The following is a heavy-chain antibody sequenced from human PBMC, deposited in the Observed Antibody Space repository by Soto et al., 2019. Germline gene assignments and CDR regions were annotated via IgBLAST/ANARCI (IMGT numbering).Heavy chain of an antibody. Sequence: EVQLLESGGGLVQPGGSLRLSCAASGFTFYHHAMTWVRQAPGKGLEWVATISGGGDAPYYADSVRGRFTISRDNSRNTVSLLVNSLRDEHTAIYFCVRKAVGSTLTPYYWYFDFWGRGTLVSVSS. V-gene: IGHV3-23*01. J-gene: IGHJ2*01. CDR2: ISGGGDAP. CDR3: VRKAVGSTLTPYYWYFDF. D-gene: IGHD4-17*01. CDR1: GFTFYHHA.